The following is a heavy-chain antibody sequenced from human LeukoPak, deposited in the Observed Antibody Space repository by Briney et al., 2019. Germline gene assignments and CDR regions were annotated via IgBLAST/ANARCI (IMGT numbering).Heavy chain of an antibody. CDR3: ARGGTQSPID. J-gene: IGHJ4*02. CDR1: GFTFSSDW. V-gene: IGHV3-7*01. D-gene: IGHD2/OR15-2a*01. Sequence: GGSLRLSGAASGFTFSSDWMIWLRQAPEKGLEWVANIKEDGSATYYVDSVEGRFTISRDNAKNSLYLQMNSLRVEDTAVYYCARGGTQSPIDWGPGTLVTVSS. CDR2: IKEDGSAT.